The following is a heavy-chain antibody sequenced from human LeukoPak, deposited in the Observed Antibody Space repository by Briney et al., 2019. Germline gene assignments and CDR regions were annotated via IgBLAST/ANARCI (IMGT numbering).Heavy chain of an antibody. J-gene: IGHJ6*03. Sequence: PGGSLRLSCAASGFTFSSYVMHWVRQAPGKGLEWVAIISYDGSNEYYADSVKGRFTISRDNSKNTLYLQMNSLRAADTAVYYCASLPTEENYYYMDVWGKGTTVTISS. CDR2: ISYDGSNE. CDR3: ASLPTEENYYYMDV. CDR1: GFTFSSYV. V-gene: IGHV3-30*04.